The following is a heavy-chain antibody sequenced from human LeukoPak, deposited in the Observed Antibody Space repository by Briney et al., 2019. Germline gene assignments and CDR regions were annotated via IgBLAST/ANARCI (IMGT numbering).Heavy chain of an antibody. V-gene: IGHV3-30*03. CDR2: ISYEGSKK. CDR3: ARDGARLAYCGGDCYRSFDY. Sequence: GGSLRLSCAASGFTFNNYGMHWVRQAPGKGLEWVATISYEGSKKYYVDSVKGRFAISRDNSKNTVDLQMNSLRAEDTAVYYCARDGARLAYCGGDCYRSFDYWGQGTLVTVSS. CDR1: GFTFNNYG. D-gene: IGHD2-21*02. J-gene: IGHJ4*02.